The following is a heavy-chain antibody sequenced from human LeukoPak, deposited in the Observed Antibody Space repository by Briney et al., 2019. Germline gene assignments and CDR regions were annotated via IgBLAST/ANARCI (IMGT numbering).Heavy chain of an antibody. V-gene: IGHV3-21*01. CDR1: GFTFSSYS. Sequence: GGSLRLSCAASGFTFSSYSMNWVRQAPGKGLEWVSSISSSSSYIYYADSVRGRFTISRDNAKNSLYLQMNSLRAEDTAVYYCAREYYDSSGYCPSAEYFQHWGQGTLVTVSS. J-gene: IGHJ1*01. CDR2: ISSSSSYI. D-gene: IGHD3-22*01. CDR3: AREYYDSSGYCPSAEYFQH.